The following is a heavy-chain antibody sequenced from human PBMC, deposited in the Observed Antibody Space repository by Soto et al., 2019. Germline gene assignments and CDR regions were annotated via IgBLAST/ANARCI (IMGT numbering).Heavy chain of an antibody. J-gene: IGHJ4*02. Sequence: QITLKESGPTLVKPTQTLTLTCTFSGFSLSTSGVGVGWIRQPPGKALEWLALIYWNDDKRYSPFLKSRLTITKDTSKNQVVLTMTNMDPVDTATYYCAHRRLTRYSSSSYFDYWGQGTLVTVSS. CDR1: GFSLSTSGVG. D-gene: IGHD6-6*01. CDR3: AHRRLTRYSSSSYFDY. V-gene: IGHV2-5*01. CDR2: IYWNDDK.